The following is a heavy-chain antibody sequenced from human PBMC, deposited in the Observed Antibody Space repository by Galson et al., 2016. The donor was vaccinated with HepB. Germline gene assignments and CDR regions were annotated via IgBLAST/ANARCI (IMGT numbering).Heavy chain of an antibody. D-gene: IGHD3-3*01. Sequence: SLRLSCAASGFFFSSYAMGWVRQAPGKGLEWVATLRVSGGRTYYAESVKGRFTISRDNSNDTLFLHMTSLRAEDTAVYYCTKGPRFGDLSSWGQGTLVIVSA. CDR2: LRVSGGRT. V-gene: IGHV3-23*01. CDR3: TKGPRFGDLSS. CDR1: GFFFSSYA. J-gene: IGHJ5*02.